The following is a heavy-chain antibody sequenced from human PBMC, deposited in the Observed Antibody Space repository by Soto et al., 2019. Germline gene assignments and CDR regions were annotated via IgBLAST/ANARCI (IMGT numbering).Heavy chain of an antibody. D-gene: IGHD3-3*01. J-gene: IGHJ4*02. CDR3: TTSGTRYELWRGYEDK. V-gene: IGHV3-15*01. CDR2: IKSKTGVGTT. Sequence: EVQLVESGGGLVRPGGSLRLSCAASGLTISNAWMSWVRQAPGKGLQWVGRIKSKTGVGTTHYAAPVKGRFTISRDDSKNTLYLQMKRVKAEDTAVYYCTTSGTRYELWRGYEDKWGQGIRVTVSS. CDR1: GLTISNAW.